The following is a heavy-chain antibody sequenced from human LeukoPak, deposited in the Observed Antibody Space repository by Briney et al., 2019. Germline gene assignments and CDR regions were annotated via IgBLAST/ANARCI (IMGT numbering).Heavy chain of an antibody. CDR3: ARLGSYHDF. CDR2: IHSSGGS. D-gene: IGHD1-26*01. V-gene: IGHV4-4*09. Sequence: SETLSLTCTVSGASISNYYWSWIRQTPEKGLEWMGHIHSSGGSSYYPSLKSRLTLSIDTSRNQLSLKLPSVAAADTAVYFCARLGSYHDFWGQGALVTVSS. CDR1: GASISNYY. J-gene: IGHJ4*02.